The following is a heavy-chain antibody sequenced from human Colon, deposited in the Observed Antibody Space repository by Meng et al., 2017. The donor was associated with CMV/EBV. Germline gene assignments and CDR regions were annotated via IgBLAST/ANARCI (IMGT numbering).Heavy chain of an antibody. D-gene: IGHD2-2*02. V-gene: IGHV3-66*02. CDR1: GFTVSSNY. J-gene: IGHJ6*02. CDR2: IYSGGST. CDR3: ARDPCTSCYTPDFNYYGMDV. Sequence: GSLRLSCAASGFTVSSNYMSWVRQAPGKGLEWVSVIYSGGSTYYADSVKGRFTISRDSSKNTVYLQMSSLRAEDTAVYYCARDPCTSCYTPDFNYYGMDVWGQGTTVTVSS.